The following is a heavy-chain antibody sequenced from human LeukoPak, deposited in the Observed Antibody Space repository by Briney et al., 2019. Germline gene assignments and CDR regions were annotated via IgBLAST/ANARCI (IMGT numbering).Heavy chain of an antibody. V-gene: IGHV3-30*04. J-gene: IGHJ4*02. CDR3: AREGETTVVTPPFDY. D-gene: IGHD4-23*01. Sequence: GGSLRLSCAASGFTFSSYAMHWVRQAPGKGLEWVAVISYDGNNKYYADSVKGRFTISRNNSKNTLYLQMNSLRAEDTAVYFCAREGETTVVTPPFDYWGQGTLVTVSS. CDR2: ISYDGNNK. CDR1: GFTFSSYA.